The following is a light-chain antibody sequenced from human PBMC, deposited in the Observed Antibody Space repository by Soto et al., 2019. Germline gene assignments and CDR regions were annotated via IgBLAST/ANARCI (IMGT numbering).Light chain of an antibody. J-gene: IGKJ5*01. V-gene: IGKV4-1*01. CDR1: RSILSSSNNKNY. CDR3: QQYYNSPIT. CDR2: WAS. Sequence: IVMTQSPDSLAVSLGESATINCKSSRSILSSSNNKNYLGWYQQKTGQPPKLLIYWASTRNSGVPDRFSGSGSGADFTLTISSLQAEDVALYYCQQYYNSPITFGQGTRLEIK.